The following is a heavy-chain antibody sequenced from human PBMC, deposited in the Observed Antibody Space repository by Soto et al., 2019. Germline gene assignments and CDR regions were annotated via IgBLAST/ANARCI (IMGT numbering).Heavy chain of an antibody. Sequence: SETLSLTCTVSGVSISNYYWSWLRQPPGKGLEWIGYIYSSGSTHYNPSLQSRVTISADTSKNQVSLKVRSVTAADTAVYYCARDHTHSYGVYYFDYWGQGTPVTVS. D-gene: IGHD5-18*01. CDR1: GVSISNYY. V-gene: IGHV4-59*01. CDR2: IYSSGST. CDR3: ARDHTHSYGVYYFDY. J-gene: IGHJ4*02.